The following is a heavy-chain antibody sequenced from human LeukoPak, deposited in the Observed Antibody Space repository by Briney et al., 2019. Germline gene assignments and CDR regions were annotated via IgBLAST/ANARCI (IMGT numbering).Heavy chain of an antibody. V-gene: IGHV7-4-1*02. Sequence: ASVKVSCKASGYTFTRHAMNWVRQAPGQWLEWMGWINTNTRNPTYAQGFTGRFVFSLDTSVSTAYLQINSLKAEDTAVYYCARGGSTGVVWGQGTLVTVSS. CDR1: GYTFTRHA. D-gene: IGHD4-23*01. CDR3: ARGGSTGVV. J-gene: IGHJ4*02. CDR2: INTNTRNP.